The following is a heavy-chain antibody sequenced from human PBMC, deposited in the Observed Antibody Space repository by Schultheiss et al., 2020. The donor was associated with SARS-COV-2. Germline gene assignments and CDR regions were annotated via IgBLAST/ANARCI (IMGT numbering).Heavy chain of an antibody. CDR3: AKASGYSASGDYYTDV. CDR1: GFTLSIYA. Sequence: GGPLRLSCAASGFTLSIYAMSWVRQAPGKGLEWVSAVSAGGGTTYYADSVKGRFTISGDNSKNTLYLQMNRLRAEDTAVYYCAKASGYSASGDYYTDVWGKGTTVTVSS. J-gene: IGHJ6*03. V-gene: IGHV3-23*01. CDR2: VSAGGGTT. D-gene: IGHD3-3*01.